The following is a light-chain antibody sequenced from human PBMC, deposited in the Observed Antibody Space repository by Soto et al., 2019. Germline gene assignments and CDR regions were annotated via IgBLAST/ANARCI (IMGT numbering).Light chain of an antibody. CDR2: DAS. V-gene: IGKV1-9*01. Sequence: DIQMTQSPSTLSASVGDRVTITCRASQGISSYLAWYQQRPGKAPKLLVYDASTLQSGVPSRFSGSVSGTEFTLTISSLQPEDFATYYCQQINSLPVTFGGGTKVDIK. CDR1: QGISSY. CDR3: QQINSLPVT. J-gene: IGKJ4*01.